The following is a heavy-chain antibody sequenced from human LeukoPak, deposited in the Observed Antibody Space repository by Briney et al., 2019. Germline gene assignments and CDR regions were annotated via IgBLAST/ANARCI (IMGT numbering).Heavy chain of an antibody. CDR1: GYSFTSYW. V-gene: IGHV5-51*01. J-gene: IGHJ5*02. Sequence: GESLKISCKGSGYSFTSYWIGWVRQMPGKGLEWMGIIYPGDSDTRYSPSFQGQVTISADKSISTAYLQWSSLKASDTAMYYCAKTHSGLERPNNWFDPWGQGTLVTVSS. CDR3: AKTHSGLERPNNWFDP. D-gene: IGHD6-19*01. CDR2: IYPGDSDT.